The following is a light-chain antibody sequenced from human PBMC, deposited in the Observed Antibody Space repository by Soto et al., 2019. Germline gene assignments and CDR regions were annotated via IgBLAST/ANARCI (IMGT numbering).Light chain of an antibody. J-gene: IGKJ5*01. CDR3: QQYGSSPLIS. CDR1: HSVSSY. V-gene: IGKV3-11*02. Sequence: EIVLTQSPATLSLSPGERATLSCRASHSVSSYLAWYQQKPDQAPRLLIYDASNRATGIPDRFSGSGSGRDFTLTISGLEPEDFAVYYCQQYGSSPLISFGQGTRLEI. CDR2: DAS.